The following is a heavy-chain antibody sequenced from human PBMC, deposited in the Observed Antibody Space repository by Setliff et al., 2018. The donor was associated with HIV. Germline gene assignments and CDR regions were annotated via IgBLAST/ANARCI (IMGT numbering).Heavy chain of an antibody. Sequence: PSETLSLTCTVSGDSITRDYWSWIRQPPGKGLEWIGYIYNNEGRNYNPSLKSRVTISVDMSKNQFSLHLTAVTAADTAVYFCAGDYAGSGRPFDYWGQGTLVTVSS. CDR2: IYNNEGR. J-gene: IGHJ4*02. CDR1: GDSITRDY. V-gene: IGHV4-59*03. D-gene: IGHD4-17*01. CDR3: AGDYAGSGRPFDY.